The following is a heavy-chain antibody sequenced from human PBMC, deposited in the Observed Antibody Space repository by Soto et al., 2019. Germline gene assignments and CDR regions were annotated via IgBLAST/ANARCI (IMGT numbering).Heavy chain of an antibody. CDR1: GGSFGGYY. CDR2: INHSGST. D-gene: IGHD1-26*01. J-gene: IGHJ4*02. CDR3: ARGGGAGIVDY. V-gene: IGHV4-34*01. Sequence: SETLSLTCAVYGGSFGGYYWSWIRQPPGKGLEWIGEINHSGSTNYNPSLKSRVTISVDTSKNQFSLKLSSVTAADTAVYYCARGGGAGIVDYWGQGTLVTVSS.